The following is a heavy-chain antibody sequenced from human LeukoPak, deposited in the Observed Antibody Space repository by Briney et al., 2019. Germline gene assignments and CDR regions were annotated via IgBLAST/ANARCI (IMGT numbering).Heavy chain of an antibody. J-gene: IGHJ4*02. CDR3: ARLDDSSGYCFDY. Sequence: GGSLRLSCAASGFTLSDYYMSWIRQAPGKGLEWVSYISSSGSTIYYADSVKGRFTISRDNAKNSLYLQMNSLRAEDTAVYYCARLDDSSGYCFDYWGQGTLVTVSS. D-gene: IGHD3-22*01. CDR2: ISSSGSTI. CDR1: GFTLSDYY. V-gene: IGHV3-11*01.